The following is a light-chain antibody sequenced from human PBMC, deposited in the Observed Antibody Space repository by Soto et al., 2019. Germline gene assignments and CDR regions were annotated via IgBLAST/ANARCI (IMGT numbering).Light chain of an antibody. V-gene: IGKV1-39*01. CDR1: QSISSY. J-gene: IGKJ2*01. CDR2: AAS. Sequence: DIQMTQSPSSLSASVGDRVTITCRASQSISSYLNWYQQKPGKAPKLLIYAASSLESGVPSRFSGSGSGTDFILTISSLQPEDFATYYCQQTHGTFGQGTKLEIK. CDR3: QQTHGT.